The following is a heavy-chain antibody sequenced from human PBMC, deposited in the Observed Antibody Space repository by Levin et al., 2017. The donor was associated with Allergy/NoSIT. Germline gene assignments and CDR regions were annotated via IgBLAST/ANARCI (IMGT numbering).Heavy chain of an antibody. CDR2: INPNSGGT. CDR3: ARVRNDYGDYVHFDWYFDL. Sequence: ASVKVSCKASGYTFTGYYMHWVRQAPGQGLEWMGWINPNSGGTNYAQKFQGRVTMTRDTSISTAYMELSRLRSDDTAVYYCARVRNDYGDYVHFDWYFDLWGRGTLVTVSS. CDR1: GYTFTGYY. V-gene: IGHV1-2*02. D-gene: IGHD4-17*01. J-gene: IGHJ2*01.